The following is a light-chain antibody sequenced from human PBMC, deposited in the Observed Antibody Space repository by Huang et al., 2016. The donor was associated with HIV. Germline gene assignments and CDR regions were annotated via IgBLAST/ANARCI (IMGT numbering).Light chain of an antibody. CDR2: DAS. J-gene: IGKJ1*01. V-gene: IGKV1-27*01. CDR1: QGISNY. Sequence: DIQMTQSPSSLSASVGDRVTITCRARQGISNYSAGYQHKPGKVPKLLIYDASTLQSGVPSRFSGIGSWTDFSLTINSLQPEDVATYYCQKYNSAPRTFGQGTKVEIK. CDR3: QKYNSAPRT.